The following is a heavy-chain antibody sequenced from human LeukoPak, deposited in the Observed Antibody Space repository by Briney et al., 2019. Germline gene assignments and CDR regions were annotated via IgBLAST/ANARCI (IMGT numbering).Heavy chain of an antibody. V-gene: IGHV4-4*07. J-gene: IGHJ4*02. CDR1: GGSISKYF. CDR3: ARGIPADY. CDR2: ISTSDIT. D-gene: IGHD6-13*01. Sequence: SETLSLTCSVSGGSISKYFWTWIRQPAGEGLEWIGRISTSDITNYNPSLKSRVTMSIDTSKNQFSLNLSSVTAADTAVYYCARGIPADYWGQGALVTVSS.